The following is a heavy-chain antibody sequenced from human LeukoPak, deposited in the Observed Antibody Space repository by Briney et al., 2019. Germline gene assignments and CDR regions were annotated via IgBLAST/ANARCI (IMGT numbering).Heavy chain of an antibody. Sequence: GGSLRLSCAASGFTFSSYAMSWVRQAPGKGLEWVSAISGSGGSTYYADSVKGRFTISRDNSQNTLFLQMNSLRAEDTAMYYCARDAQRGFDYSNSLEYWGHGTLVTVSS. V-gene: IGHV3-23*01. CDR2: ISGSGGST. CDR3: ARDAQRGFDYSNSLEY. CDR1: GFTFSSYA. J-gene: IGHJ4*01. D-gene: IGHD4-11*01.